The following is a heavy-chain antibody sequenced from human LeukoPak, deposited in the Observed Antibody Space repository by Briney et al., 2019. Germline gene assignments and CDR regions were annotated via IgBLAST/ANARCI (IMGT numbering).Heavy chain of an antibody. CDR1: GGSISSYY. CDR3: ARDLWLPQSYDAFDI. V-gene: IGHV4-59*12. CDR2: IYYSGST. J-gene: IGHJ3*02. D-gene: IGHD5-12*01. Sequence: SETLSLTCTVSGGSISSYYWSWIRQPPGKGLEWIGYIYYSGSTNYNPSLKSRVTISVDTSKNQFSLKLSSVTAADTAVYYCARDLWLPQSYDAFDIWGQGTMVTVSS.